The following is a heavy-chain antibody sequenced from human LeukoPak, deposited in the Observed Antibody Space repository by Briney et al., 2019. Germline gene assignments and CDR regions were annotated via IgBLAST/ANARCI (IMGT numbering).Heavy chain of an antibody. Sequence: GGSLRPSCAASGFIFGNYWMTWVRQAPGKGLEWVANIKQDGSVKNYVDAVKGRFTISRDDARNRLYLQMNSLRAEDTALYYCAKGSEYYDFWTYYSADYWGQGTLVTVSS. CDR3: AKGSEYYDFWTYYSADY. J-gene: IGHJ4*02. CDR2: IKQDGSVK. CDR1: GFIFGNYW. D-gene: IGHD3/OR15-3a*01. V-gene: IGHV3-7*01.